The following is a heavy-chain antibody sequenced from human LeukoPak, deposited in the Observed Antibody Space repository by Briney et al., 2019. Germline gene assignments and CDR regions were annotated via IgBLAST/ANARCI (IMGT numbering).Heavy chain of an antibody. J-gene: IGHJ4*02. CDR3: AKPRLSYSSGWYEVYFDY. CDR1: GFTFSSYA. Sequence: GGSLRLSCAASGFTFSSYAMSWVRQAPGKGLEWVSAISGSGGSTYYADSVKGRFTISRDNSKNTLYLQMNSLRAEDTAVYYCAKPRLSYSSGWYEVYFDYWGQGTLVTVSS. D-gene: IGHD6-19*01. CDR2: ISGSGGST. V-gene: IGHV3-23*01.